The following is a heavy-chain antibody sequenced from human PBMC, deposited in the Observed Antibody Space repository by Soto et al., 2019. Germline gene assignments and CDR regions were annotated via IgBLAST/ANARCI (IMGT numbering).Heavy chain of an antibody. CDR3: AREGAAAGYYYYYGMDV. Sequence: QVQLQESGPGLVKPSQTLSLTCTVSGGSISSGGYYWSWIRQHPGKGLEWIGYIYYSGSTYYNPSLRSRVTISVDTSKNQFSLKLSSVTAADTAVYYCAREGAAAGYYYYYGMDVWGQGTTVTVSS. V-gene: IGHV4-31*03. CDR1: GGSISSGGYY. J-gene: IGHJ6*02. CDR2: IYYSGST. D-gene: IGHD6-13*01.